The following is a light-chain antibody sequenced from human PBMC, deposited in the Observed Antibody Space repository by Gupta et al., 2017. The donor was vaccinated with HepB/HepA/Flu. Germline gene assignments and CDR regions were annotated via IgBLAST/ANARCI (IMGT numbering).Light chain of an antibody. CDR3: QQDGNSPWT. CDR2: GAS. CDR1: QTVTSSF. J-gene: IGKJ1*01. V-gene: IGKV3-20*01. Sequence: ETVLTQSPGILSLSPGDRATLSCRASQTVTSSFLAWYQQQPGQAPRLLIYGASSRATGLPDRFSGSGSGTDFTLTISRLEPEDFAMYYCQQDGNSPWTFGQGTKVEIK.